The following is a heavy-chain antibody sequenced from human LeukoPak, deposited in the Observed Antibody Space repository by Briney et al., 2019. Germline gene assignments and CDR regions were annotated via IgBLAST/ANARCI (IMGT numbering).Heavy chain of an antibody. Sequence: PGGSLRLSCAASGFTFSSYAMHWVRQAPGKGLEYVSAISSNGGSTYYANSVKGRFTISRDNSKNTLYLQMGSLRAEDMAVYYCARVYYGSGSLYYYYYYMDVWGKGTTVIISS. CDR1: GFTFSSYA. D-gene: IGHD3-10*01. J-gene: IGHJ6*03. CDR3: ARVYYGSGSLYYYYYYMDV. CDR2: ISSNGGST. V-gene: IGHV3-64*01.